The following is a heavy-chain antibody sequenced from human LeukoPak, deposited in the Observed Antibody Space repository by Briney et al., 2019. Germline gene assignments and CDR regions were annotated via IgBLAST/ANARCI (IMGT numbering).Heavy chain of an antibody. CDR1: GGSISSSSYY. CDR3: ARGIAARRDYYYYMDV. D-gene: IGHD6-6*01. V-gene: IGHV4-39*07. J-gene: IGHJ6*03. CDR2: IYYSGST. Sequence: PSETLSLTCTVSGGSISSSSYYWGWIRQPPGKGLEWIGSIYYSGSTYYNPSLKSRVTISVDTSKNQFSLKLSSVTAADTAMYYCARGIAARRDYYYYMDVWGKGTTVTVSS.